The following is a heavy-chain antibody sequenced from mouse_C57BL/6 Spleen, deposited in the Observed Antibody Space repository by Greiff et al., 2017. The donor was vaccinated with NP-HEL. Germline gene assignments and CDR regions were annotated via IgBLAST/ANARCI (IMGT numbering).Heavy chain of an antibody. CDR2: IDPSDSYT. CDR3: ARLDLSPFAY. CDR1: GYTFTSYW. D-gene: IGHD1-1*01. J-gene: IGHJ3*01. V-gene: IGHV1-69*01. Sequence: LQQPGAELVMPGASVKLSCKASGYTFTSYWMHWVKQRPGQGLEWIGEIDPSDSYTNYNQKFKGKSTLTVDKSSSTAYMQLSSLTSEDSAVYYCARLDLSPFAYWGQGTLVTVSA.